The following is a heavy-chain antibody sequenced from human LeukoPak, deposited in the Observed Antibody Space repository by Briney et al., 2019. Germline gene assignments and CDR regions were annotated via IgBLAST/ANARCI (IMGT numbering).Heavy chain of an antibody. CDR3: RSTFWSGYQARRMAFDY. D-gene: IGHD3-3*01. V-gene: IGHV1-69*13. Sequence: RASVKVSCKASGGTFSSYAISWVRQAPGQGLEWMGGIIPIFGTANYAQKFQGRVTITADESTSTAYMELSSLRSEDTAVYYCRSTFWSGYQARRMAFDYWGQGTLVTVSS. J-gene: IGHJ4*02. CDR2: IIPIFGTA. CDR1: GGTFSSYA.